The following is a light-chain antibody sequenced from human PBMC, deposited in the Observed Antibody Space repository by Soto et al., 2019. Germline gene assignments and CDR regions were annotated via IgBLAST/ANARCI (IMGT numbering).Light chain of an antibody. CDR2: WGS. CDR3: MQARQSLYS. CDR1: QSVLHSNGKSY. V-gene: IGKV2-28*01. J-gene: IGKJ2*01. Sequence: DTVMTQSPLSLPVTPGEPASISCRSSQSVLHSNGKSYLDWYVQKPGQSPKLLIYWGSNRASGVTDRFTGSGSGTDFTLKISRVEAEYVGVYYCMQARQSLYSFGQGTKLEIK.